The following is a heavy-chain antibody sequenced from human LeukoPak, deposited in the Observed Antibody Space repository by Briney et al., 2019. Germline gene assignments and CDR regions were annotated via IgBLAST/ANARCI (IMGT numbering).Heavy chain of an antibody. CDR3: ARIGSGSYSTLYFDY. V-gene: IGHV3-66*01. J-gene: IGHJ4*02. CDR2: IYSGGST. CDR1: GFSVSNNY. D-gene: IGHD3-10*01. Sequence: GGSLRLSCAASGFSVSNNYMSWVRQAPGKGLEWVSVIYSGGSTFYADSVKGRFTISRDNSKNTLYLQMNSLRAEDTAVYYCARIGSGSYSTLYFDYWGQGTLVTVSS.